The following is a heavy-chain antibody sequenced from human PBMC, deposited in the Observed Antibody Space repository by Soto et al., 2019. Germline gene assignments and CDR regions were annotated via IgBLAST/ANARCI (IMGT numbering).Heavy chain of an antibody. Sequence: QVQLQESGPGLVKPSGTLSLTCAVSRASVSSNNWWAWFRQPPGQGLEWIGEVHYSGSSNYNPSLKSRVTISLDRSKDQFSLSLTSVTAADTDTYYCARVTTGYVVIFDRWGQGILVIVSS. CDR1: RASVSSNNW. V-gene: IGHV4-4*02. D-gene: IGHD1-1*01. CDR2: VHYSGSS. J-gene: IGHJ4*02. CDR3: ARVTTGYVVIFDR.